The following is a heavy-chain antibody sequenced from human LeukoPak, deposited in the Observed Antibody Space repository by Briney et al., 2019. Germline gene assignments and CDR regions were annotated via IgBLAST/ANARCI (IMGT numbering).Heavy chain of an antibody. CDR2: IIPIFGTA. J-gene: IGHJ6*04. V-gene: IGHV1-69*01. CDR3: ARGRVVREPRDYYGMDV. Sequence: SVKVSCKASGGTFSSYAISWVRQAPGQGLEWMGGIIPIFGTANYAQKFRGRVTITADESTSTAYMELSSLRSEDTAVYYCARGRVVREPRDYYGMDVWGKGTTVTVSS. D-gene: IGHD3-10*01. CDR1: GGTFSSYA.